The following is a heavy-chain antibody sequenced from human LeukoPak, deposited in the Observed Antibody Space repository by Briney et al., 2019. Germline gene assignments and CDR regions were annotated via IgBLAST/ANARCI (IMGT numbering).Heavy chain of an antibody. CDR1: GYTFTGYY. J-gene: IGHJ5*02. CDR3: ARRMITMMGFDP. CDR2: INPNSGGT. V-gene: IGHV1-2*02. Sequence: ASVKVSCKASGYTFTGYYMHWVRQAPGQGLEWMGWINPNSGGTNYAQKFQGRVTMTRDTSISTAYMELSRLRSDDTAVYYCARRMITMMGFDPWGQGTLVTVSS. D-gene: IGHD3-22*01.